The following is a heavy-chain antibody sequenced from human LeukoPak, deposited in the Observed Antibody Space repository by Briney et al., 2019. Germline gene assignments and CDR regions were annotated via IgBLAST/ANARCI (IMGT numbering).Heavy chain of an antibody. Sequence: SETLSLTCAVYGGSFSGYYWSWIRQPPGKGLEWIGEINHSGSTNYNPSLTRRATISVDTSKNQFSLTLSSVTAADTAVYYCARRLGSGSYYLDYWGQGTLVTVSS. CDR2: INHSGST. J-gene: IGHJ4*02. CDR1: GGSFSGYY. V-gene: IGHV4-34*01. D-gene: IGHD1-26*01. CDR3: ARRLGSGSYYLDY.